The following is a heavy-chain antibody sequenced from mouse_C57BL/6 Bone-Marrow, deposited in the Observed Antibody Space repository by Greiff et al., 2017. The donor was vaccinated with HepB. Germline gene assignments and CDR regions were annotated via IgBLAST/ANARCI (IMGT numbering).Heavy chain of an antibody. CDR2: IYPGSGNT. V-gene: IGHV1-76*01. CDR1: GYTFTDYY. J-gene: IGHJ1*03. Sequence: QVQLKESGAELVRPGASVKLSCKASGYTFTDYYINWVKQRPGQGLEWIARIYPGSGNTYYNEKFKGKATLTAEKSSSTAYMQLSSLTSEESAVYFCASPDTLYGSSPYWYFDVWGTGTTVTVSS. D-gene: IGHD1-1*01. CDR3: ASPDTLYGSSPYWYFDV.